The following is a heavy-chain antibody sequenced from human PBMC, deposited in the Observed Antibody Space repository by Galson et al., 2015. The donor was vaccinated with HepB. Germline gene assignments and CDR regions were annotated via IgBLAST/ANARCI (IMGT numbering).Heavy chain of an antibody. J-gene: IGHJ4*02. CDR3: AKDGGPLYYDFWSGWSSPEGFDY. CDR1: GFTFSSYA. CDR2: ISGSGGST. V-gene: IGHV3-23*01. D-gene: IGHD3-3*01. Sequence: SLRLSCAASGFTFSSYAMSWVRQAPGEGLEWVSAISGSGGSTYYADSVKGRFTISRDNSKNTPYLQMNSLRAEDTAVYYCAKDGGPLYYDFWSGWSSPEGFDYWGQGTLVTVSS.